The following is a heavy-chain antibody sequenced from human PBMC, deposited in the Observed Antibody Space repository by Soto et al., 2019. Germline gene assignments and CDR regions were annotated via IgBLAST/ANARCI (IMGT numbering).Heavy chain of an antibody. CDR1: GFTFSKFW. D-gene: IGHD2-2*02. CDR3: ARFLLYSASGRGWFDP. Sequence: DVQLVESGGGLVQPGGSLRLSCTASGFTFSKFWMSWVRQAPGKGLEWVANIKHDGSQSYYVDSVKGRFTISRDNTKNALYLQVNSLRVDDTAVYYCARFLLYSASGRGWFDPRGQGTLVTVSS. CDR2: IKHDGSQS. V-gene: IGHV3-7*03. J-gene: IGHJ5*02.